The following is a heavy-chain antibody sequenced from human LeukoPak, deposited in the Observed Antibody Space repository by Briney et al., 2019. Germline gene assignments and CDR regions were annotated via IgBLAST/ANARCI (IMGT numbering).Heavy chain of an antibody. V-gene: IGHV1-69*13. CDR3: ARVGDILTGYYSAPAGYYFDY. J-gene: IGHJ4*02. D-gene: IGHD3-9*01. Sequence: ASVKVSCKASGGTFSSYAISWVRQAPGQGLEWMGGIIPIFGTANYAQKVQGRVTITADESTRTAYMELSSLRSEDTAVYYCARVGDILTGYYSAPAGYYFDYWGQGTLVTVSS. CDR1: GGTFSSYA. CDR2: IIPIFGTA.